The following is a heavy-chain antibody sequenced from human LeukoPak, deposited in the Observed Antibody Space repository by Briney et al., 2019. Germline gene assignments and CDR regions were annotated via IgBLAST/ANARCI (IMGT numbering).Heavy chain of an antibody. CDR2: IYNGGST. V-gene: IGHV3-53*01. D-gene: IGHD3-22*01. CDR1: GFTVSSNY. J-gene: IGHJ4*02. CDR3: ARGYDSSGYRTPFDS. Sequence: PGGSLRLSCAASGFTVSSNYMSWVRQAPGKGLEWVSVIYNGGSTYYTDSVKGRFTISRDNSTNTLYLQMNSLRAEDTAVYYCARGYDSSGYRTPFDSWGQGTLVTVSS.